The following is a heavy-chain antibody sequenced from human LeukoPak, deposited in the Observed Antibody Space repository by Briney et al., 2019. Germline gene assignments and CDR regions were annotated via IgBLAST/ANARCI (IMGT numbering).Heavy chain of an antibody. V-gene: IGHV3-23*01. D-gene: IGHD3-22*01. J-gene: IGHJ4*02. CDR3: AKRGVVIRVILVGFHKEAYYFDS. CDR1: GITLSNYG. CDR2: ISGSGGST. Sequence: GSLRLSCAVSGITLSNYGMSWVRQAPGKGLEWVAGISGSGGSTNYADSVKGRFTISRDSPKNTLYLQMNSLRAEDTAVYFCAKRGVVIRVILVGFHKEAYYFDSWGQGALVTVSS.